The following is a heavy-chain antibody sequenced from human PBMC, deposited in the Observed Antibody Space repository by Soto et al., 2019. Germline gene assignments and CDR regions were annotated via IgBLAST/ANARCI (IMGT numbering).Heavy chain of an antibody. J-gene: IGHJ3*02. V-gene: IGHV1-18*01. Sequence: ASVKVSCKASGYTFTSYGISWVRQAPGQGLEWMGWISAYNGNTNYAQKLQGIVTMTTDTSTSTAYMELRSLRSDDTAVYYCARDADITMIVVVTPDAFDIWGQGTMVTVSS. CDR2: ISAYNGNT. D-gene: IGHD3-22*01. CDR3: ARDADITMIVVVTPDAFDI. CDR1: GYTFTSYG.